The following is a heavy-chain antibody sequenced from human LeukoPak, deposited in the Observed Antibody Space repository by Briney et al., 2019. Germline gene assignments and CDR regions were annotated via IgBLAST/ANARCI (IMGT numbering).Heavy chain of an antibody. V-gene: IGHV4-4*07. CDR1: GGSISSYY. CDR3: ARSHYDFWSGSRNYFDY. CDR2: IYTSGST. Sequence: KPSETLSLTCTVSGGSISSYYWSWLRQPAGKGLEWVGRIYTSGSTNYNPSLKRRVTISVDTSKTQFSLKLSSVTAADTAVYYCARSHYDFWSGSRNYFDYWGQGTLVTVSS. D-gene: IGHD3-3*01. J-gene: IGHJ4*02.